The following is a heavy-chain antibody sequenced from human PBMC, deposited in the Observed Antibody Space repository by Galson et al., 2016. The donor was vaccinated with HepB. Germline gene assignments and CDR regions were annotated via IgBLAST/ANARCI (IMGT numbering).Heavy chain of an antibody. CDR3: AAHRRDVAADGGNYYFSGMDV. D-gene: IGHD5-24*01. V-gene: IGHV3-73*01. CDR2: ITHKGDNHAT. J-gene: IGHJ6*02. Sequence: SLRLSCAASGFTFSDSDIHWVRQASGKGLEGVGRITHKGDNHATTYAASVKGRFTISSDDSTNTASLQMNSLKTEDTAVYYCAAHRRDVAADGGNYYFSGMDVWSQGTTVTVSS. CDR1: GFTFSDSD.